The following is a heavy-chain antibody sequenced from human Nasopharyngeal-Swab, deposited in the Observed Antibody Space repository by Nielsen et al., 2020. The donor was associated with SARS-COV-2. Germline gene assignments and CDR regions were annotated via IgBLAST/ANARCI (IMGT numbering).Heavy chain of an antibody. J-gene: IGHJ6*02. CDR3: ARGGFSGSYSPYYYYGMDV. Sequence: WIRQPPGKGLEWIGYIYYSGSTNYNPSLKSRVTISVDTSKNQFSLKLSSVTAADPAVYYCARGGFSGSYSPYYYYGMDVWGQGTTVTVSS. D-gene: IGHD3-10*01. V-gene: IGHV4-59*01. CDR2: IYYSGST.